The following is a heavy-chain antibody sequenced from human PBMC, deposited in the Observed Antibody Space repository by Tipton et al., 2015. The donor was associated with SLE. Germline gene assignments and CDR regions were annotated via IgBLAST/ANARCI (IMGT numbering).Heavy chain of an antibody. CDR3: ARGPHPAYYDFWSGYYDHFDY. J-gene: IGHJ4*02. Sequence: VQLVQSGAEVKKPGESLKISCKGSGYFFRDYWVAWVRLVPGKGLEWMGNIFPRDSDTTYSPSFQGRVTISADRSISTVYLQWNSLEASDTAIYYCARGPHPAYYDFWSGYYDHFDYWGQGTLVTVSS. V-gene: IGHV5-51*03. CDR1: GYFFRDYW. D-gene: IGHD3-3*01. CDR2: IFPRDSDT.